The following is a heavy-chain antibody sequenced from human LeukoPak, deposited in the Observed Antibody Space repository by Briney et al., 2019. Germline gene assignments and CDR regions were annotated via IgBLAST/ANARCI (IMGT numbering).Heavy chain of an antibody. J-gene: IGHJ4*02. Sequence: GKSLRLSCAASGLTFSGYAMYWVRQAPGKGLEWVAVISYDGSNKYYADSVKGRFTISRDNSKNRLYLQMNSLRTEDTAVYYCARGSPPDYWGQGTVVTVSS. CDR2: ISYDGSNK. CDR3: ARGSPPDY. CDR1: GLTFSGYA. V-gene: IGHV3-30-3*01.